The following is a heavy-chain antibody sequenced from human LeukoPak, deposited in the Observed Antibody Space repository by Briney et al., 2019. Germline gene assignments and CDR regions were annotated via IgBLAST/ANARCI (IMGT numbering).Heavy chain of an antibody. CDR2: ISSSSSYI. CDR1: GFTFSSYS. D-gene: IGHD2-15*01. V-gene: IGHV3-21*01. Sequence: AGGSLRLSCAASGFTFSSYSMNWVRQAPGKGLEWVSSISSSSSYIYYADSVKGRFTISRDNAKNSLYLQMNSLRAEDTAVYYCARDRGHLGYCSGGSCPVAWGQGTTVTVSS. CDR3: ARDRGHLGYCSGGSCPVA. J-gene: IGHJ6*02.